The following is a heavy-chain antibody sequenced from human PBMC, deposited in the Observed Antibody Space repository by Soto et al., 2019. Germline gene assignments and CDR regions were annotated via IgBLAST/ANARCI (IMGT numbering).Heavy chain of an antibody. Sequence: GGSLRLSCAASGFIFSSYSMNWVRQAPGKGLEWVAVIWYDGSNKYYADSVKGRFTISRDNSKNTLYLQMNSLRAEDTAVYYCARDGYCSGGSCYSVPVFDYWGQGTLVTVS. CDR2: IWYDGSNK. CDR3: ARDGYCSGGSCYSVPVFDY. D-gene: IGHD2-15*01. CDR1: GFIFSSYS. J-gene: IGHJ4*02. V-gene: IGHV3-33*08.